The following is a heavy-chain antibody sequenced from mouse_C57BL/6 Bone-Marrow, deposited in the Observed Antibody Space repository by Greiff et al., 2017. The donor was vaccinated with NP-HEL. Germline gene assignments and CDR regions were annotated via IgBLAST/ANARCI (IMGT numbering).Heavy chain of an antibody. CDR2: IYPRSGNT. J-gene: IGHJ3*01. Sequence: QVQLKQSGAELARPGASVKLSCKASGYTFTSYGISWVKQRTGQGLEWIGEIYPRSGNTYYNEKFKGKATLTADKSSSTAYMELRSLTSEDSAVYVCARWNSSGYVGFAYWGQGTLVTVSA. V-gene: IGHV1-81*01. D-gene: IGHD3-2*02. CDR3: ARWNSSGYVGFAY. CDR1: GYTFTSYG.